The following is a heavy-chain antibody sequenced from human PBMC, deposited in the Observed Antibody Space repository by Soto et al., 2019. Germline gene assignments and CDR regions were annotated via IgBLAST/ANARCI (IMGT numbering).Heavy chain of an antibody. CDR2: ISVRSDYI. Sequence: EVQLVESGGGPVKPGGSLRLSCVASGFTFYTYRMTWVRQAPGKGLEWVSSISVRSDYIYYADSVKGRFTISRDSNKNTQYLQMNSLRAEDTAVYYCARAGVPGYDPGVDAWGKGITVTVSS. J-gene: IGHJ6*04. CDR1: GFTFYTYR. V-gene: IGHV3-21*06. CDR3: ARAGVPGYDPGVDA. D-gene: IGHD5-12*01.